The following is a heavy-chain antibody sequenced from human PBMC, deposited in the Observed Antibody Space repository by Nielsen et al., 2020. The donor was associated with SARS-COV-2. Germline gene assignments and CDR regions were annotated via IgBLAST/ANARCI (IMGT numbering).Heavy chain of an antibody. D-gene: IGHD6-19*01. CDR3: ARDRVGSSGWDYYFDY. CDR1: GFTFSSYE. J-gene: IGHJ4*02. V-gene: IGHV3-48*03. CDR2: ISSSGRTI. Sequence: GGSLRLSCAASGFTFSSYEMNWVRQAPGKGLEWVSYISSSGRTIYYADSVKGRFTISRDNAKNSLYLQMNSLRAEDTAVYYCARDRVGSSGWDYYFDYWGQGTLVTVSS.